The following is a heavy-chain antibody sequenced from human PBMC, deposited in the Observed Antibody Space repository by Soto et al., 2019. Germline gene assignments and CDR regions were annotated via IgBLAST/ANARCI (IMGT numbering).Heavy chain of an antibody. CDR2: IYYSGST. CDR3: SRDRPDRSRLAS. Sequence: PSETLSLTCTVSGGSISSGDYYWSWIRQPPGKGLEWIGYIYYSGSTYYNPSLKSRVTISVDTSKNQFSLKLSSVTAADTAVYYCSRDRPDRSRLASWGQGTLVTVSS. J-gene: IGHJ1*01. CDR1: GGSISSGDYY. D-gene: IGHD6-25*01. V-gene: IGHV4-30-4*01.